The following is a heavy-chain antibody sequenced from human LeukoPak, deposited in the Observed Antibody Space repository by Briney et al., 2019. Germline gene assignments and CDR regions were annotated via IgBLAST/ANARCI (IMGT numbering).Heavy chain of an antibody. CDR3: ARWEGGSYYDFDY. V-gene: IGHV4-34*01. CDR2: INHSGST. J-gene: IGHJ4*02. CDR1: GGSISNYH. Sequence: PSETLSLTCTVSGGSISNYHWSWIRQPPGKGLEWIGEINHSGSTNYNPSLKSRVTISVDTSKNQFSLKLSSVTAADTAVYYCARWEGGSYYDFDYWGQGTLVTVSS. D-gene: IGHD1-26*01.